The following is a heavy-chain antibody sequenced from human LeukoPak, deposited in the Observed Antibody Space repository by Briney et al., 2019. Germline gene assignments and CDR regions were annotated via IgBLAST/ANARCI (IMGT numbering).Heavy chain of an antibody. CDR3: ARDLGDHLMDY. V-gene: IGHV4-39*07. CDR2: IYFGSVYARGST. Sequence: SETLSLTCTVSGDSMSSGNYFWGWVRQPPGKVLEWIVSIYFGSVYARGSTYYSPSLKSRVTISLDTSKNQFSLQLYSVTAADTAVYYCARDLGDHLMDYLGQGTLVTVSS. J-gene: IGHJ4*01. D-gene: IGHD2-21*02. CDR1: GDSMSSGNYF.